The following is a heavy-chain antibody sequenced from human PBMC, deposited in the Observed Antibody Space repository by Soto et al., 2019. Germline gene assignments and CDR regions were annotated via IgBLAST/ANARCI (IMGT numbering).Heavy chain of an antibody. J-gene: IGHJ5*02. D-gene: IGHD5-18*01. CDR3: ARGVDTAMVRWFDP. V-gene: IGHV4-39*07. CDR1: GGSISSSTYY. CDR2: FFIGGST. Sequence: SETLSLTCTVSGGSISSSTYYWGWMRQPPGKGLEWIASFFIGGSTNYNPSLKSRVTISVDTSKNQFSLKLSSVTAADTAVYYCARGVDTAMVRWFDPWGQGPLATVSS.